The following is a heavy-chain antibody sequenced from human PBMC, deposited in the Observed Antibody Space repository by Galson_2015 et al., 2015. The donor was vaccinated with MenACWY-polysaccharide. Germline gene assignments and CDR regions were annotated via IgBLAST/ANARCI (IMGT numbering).Heavy chain of an antibody. Sequence: SLRLSCATSGFTFSIYAMSWVRQAPGKGLEWVSTIGGADPFYADSVRGRLTISRDNSKNTLHLQINSLRAEDTAVYYCARDGVSANGVYDWFDPWGQGTLVTVSS. V-gene: IGHV3-23*01. CDR2: IGGADP. D-gene: IGHD2-8*01. J-gene: IGHJ5*02. CDR1: GFTFSIYA. CDR3: ARDGVSANGVYDWFDP.